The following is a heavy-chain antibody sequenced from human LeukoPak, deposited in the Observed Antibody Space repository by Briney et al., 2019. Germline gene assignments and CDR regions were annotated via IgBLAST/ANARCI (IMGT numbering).Heavy chain of an antibody. D-gene: IGHD3-10*01. CDR2: IYTSGST. CDR3: ARSPMVRGGIGFYYYYYMDV. V-gene: IGHV4-4*07. CDR1: GGSISSYY. J-gene: IGHJ6*03. Sequence: SETLSLTCTVSGGSISSYYWSWIRQPAGKGLEWIGRIYTSGSTNYNPSLKSRVTISLDTSKNQFSLKLSSVTAADTAVYYCARSPMVRGGIGFYYYYYMDVWGKGTTVIISS.